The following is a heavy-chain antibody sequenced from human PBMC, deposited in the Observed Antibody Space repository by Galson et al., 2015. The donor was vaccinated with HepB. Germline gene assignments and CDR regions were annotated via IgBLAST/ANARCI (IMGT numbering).Heavy chain of an antibody. CDR1: GFSFSRYW. V-gene: IGHV3-7*03. J-gene: IGHJ4*02. CDR3: ARDLGLPND. Sequence: SLRLSCAASGFSFSRYWMTWVRQTPGKGLEWVANIKHDGSEKYYVDAVKGRFTISRDNAKNSLYLQMSSLRAEDTAVYYCARDLGLPNDWSQGTLVTVSS. CDR2: IKHDGSEK.